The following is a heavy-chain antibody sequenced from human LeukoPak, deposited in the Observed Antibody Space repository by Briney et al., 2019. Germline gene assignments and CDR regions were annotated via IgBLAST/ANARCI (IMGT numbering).Heavy chain of an antibody. J-gene: IGHJ3*02. D-gene: IGHD3-22*01. Sequence: GGSLRLSCAASGFTFSSYAMHWVRQAPGKGLEWVAVISYDGSNKYYAGSVKGRFTSSRDNSKNTLYLQMNSLRAEDTAVYYCARDEIVVVITGAFDIWGQGTMVTVSS. CDR3: ARDEIVVVITGAFDI. CDR2: ISYDGSNK. CDR1: GFTFSSYA. V-gene: IGHV3-30*04.